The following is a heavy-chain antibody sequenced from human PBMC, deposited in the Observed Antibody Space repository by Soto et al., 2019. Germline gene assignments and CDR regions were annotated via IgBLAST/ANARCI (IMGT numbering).Heavy chain of an antibody. J-gene: IGHJ5*02. CDR1: GYAFINST. CDR3: ARVLPPNWFAP. Sequence: AAVKASCKTSGYAFINSTIHWVRQAPGQSLEWMGWINGGSGHTRYSQKFEGRVTITKDTSASSAYMELSSLRSDDTAVYYCARVLPPNWFAPRGQRTLVTVSA. V-gene: IGHV1-3*01. CDR2: INGGSGHT.